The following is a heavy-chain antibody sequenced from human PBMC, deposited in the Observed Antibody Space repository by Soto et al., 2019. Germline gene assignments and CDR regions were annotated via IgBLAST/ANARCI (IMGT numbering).Heavy chain of an antibody. Sequence: QVQLVESGGGVVQPGRSLRLSCAASGFNFRTYGIHWVRQAPGKGLEWVALISKDGSHSYYAHSVKGRFTTSRDNSQNKAFLQVNSLRADDTAVYFCARGTDYADFGTAEYFHPWGQGTLVTVSS. D-gene: IGHD4-17*01. CDR3: ARGTDYADFGTAEYFHP. CDR1: GFNFRTYG. J-gene: IGHJ1*01. CDR2: ISKDGSHS. V-gene: IGHV3-30*03.